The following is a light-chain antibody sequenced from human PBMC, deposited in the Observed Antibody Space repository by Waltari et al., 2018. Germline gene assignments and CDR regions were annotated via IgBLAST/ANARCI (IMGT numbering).Light chain of an antibody. J-gene: IGKJ1*01. CDR3: QPLNSNQWT. V-gene: IGKV1-9*01. Sequence: IQLTQSPSSLSASVGDRVTITCQASQGINNYLAWYQQKPGKAPKLLIYAASTLQSGVPSSFSVHGSGTAFYHTISNLQPEDFATYYCQPLNSNQWTFGPGTKVEI. CDR1: QGINNY. CDR2: AAS.